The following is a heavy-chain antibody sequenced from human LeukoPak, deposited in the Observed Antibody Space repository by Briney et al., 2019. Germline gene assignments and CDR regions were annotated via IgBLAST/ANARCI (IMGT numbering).Heavy chain of an antibody. CDR2: ISKDGSTT. J-gene: IGHJ4*02. CDR3: ARGASSGYRIDY. V-gene: IGHV3-74*01. Sequence: GGSLRLSCAASGFTFNNYWMHWARQAPGKGLVWVSRISKDGSTTNYADSVKGRFTISRDNAKNTLYLQMNSLTAEDTALYYCARGASSGYRIDYWGQGTLVTVSS. CDR1: GFTFNNYW. D-gene: IGHD5-18*01.